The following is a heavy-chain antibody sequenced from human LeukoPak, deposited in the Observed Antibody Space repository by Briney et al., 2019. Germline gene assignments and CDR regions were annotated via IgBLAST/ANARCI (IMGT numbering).Heavy chain of an antibody. V-gene: IGHV3-30*18. CDR3: AKDSVTTLDY. J-gene: IGHJ4*02. CDR2: ISYDGSSK. CDR1: GFPFSSYA. D-gene: IGHD4-17*01. Sequence: GGSLRLSCAASGFPFSSYAMHWVRQAPDKGLEWVAVISYDGSSKYFAKSVKGRFTISRDNSKNTLYLQMNSLRTEDAAVYYGAKDSVTTLDYWGQGTLVTASS.